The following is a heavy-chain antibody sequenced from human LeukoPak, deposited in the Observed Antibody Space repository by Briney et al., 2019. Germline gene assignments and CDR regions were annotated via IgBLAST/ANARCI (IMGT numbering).Heavy chain of an antibody. J-gene: IGHJ6*03. CDR1: GFTFSSYS. CDR3: ARTRPTNYYDSSGPMDV. V-gene: IGHV3-21*01. CDR2: ISSSSSYI. D-gene: IGHD3-22*01. Sequence: GGSLRLSCAASGFTFSSYSMNWVRQAPGKGLEWVSSISSSSSYIYYADSVKGRFTISRDNAKNSLYLQMNSLRAEDTAVHYCARTRPTNYYDSSGPMDVWGKGTTVTVSS.